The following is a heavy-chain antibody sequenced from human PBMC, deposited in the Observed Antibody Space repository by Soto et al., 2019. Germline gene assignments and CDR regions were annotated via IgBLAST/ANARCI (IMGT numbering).Heavy chain of an antibody. Sequence: PSETLSLTCTVSGGSISSYYWSWIRQPPGKGLEWIGYIYYSGSTNYNPSLKSRVTISVDTSKNQFSLKLSSVTAADTAVYYCARKYYYDSSGGPYFDYWGQGTLVTVS. CDR3: ARKYYYDSSGGPYFDY. CDR2: IYYSGST. CDR1: GGSISSYY. J-gene: IGHJ4*02. V-gene: IGHV4-59*01. D-gene: IGHD3-22*01.